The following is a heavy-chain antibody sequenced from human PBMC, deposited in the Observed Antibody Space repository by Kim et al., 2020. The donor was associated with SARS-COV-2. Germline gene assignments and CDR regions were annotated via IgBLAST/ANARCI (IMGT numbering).Heavy chain of an antibody. Sequence: ASVKVSCKASGYTFTSYYMHWVRQAPGQGPEWMGIINPSGGSTSYAQKFQGIVTMTRDTSTSTVYMELSSLRSEDTAVYYCARSYCSGGSCYRINYYYYGMDVWGQGTTVTVSS. CDR1: GYTFTSYY. D-gene: IGHD2-15*01. CDR3: ARSYCSGGSCYRINYYYYGMDV. V-gene: IGHV1-46*01. J-gene: IGHJ6*02. CDR2: INPSGGST.